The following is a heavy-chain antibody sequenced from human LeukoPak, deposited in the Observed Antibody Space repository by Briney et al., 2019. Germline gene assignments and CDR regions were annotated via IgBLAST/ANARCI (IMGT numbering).Heavy chain of an antibody. CDR1: GYSFSTCD. J-gene: IGHJ4*02. CDR2: MNPNSGNT. V-gene: IGHV1-8*01. D-gene: IGHD3-22*01. Sequence: ASVKVSCKASGYSFSTCDINWVRQAAGQGLEWMGWMNPNSGNTGYAQKFQGRVTMTRDTSISTAYMELSSLGSEDTAVYYCATLPYYYDSSGQDYWGQGTLVTVSS. CDR3: ATLPYYYDSSGQDY.